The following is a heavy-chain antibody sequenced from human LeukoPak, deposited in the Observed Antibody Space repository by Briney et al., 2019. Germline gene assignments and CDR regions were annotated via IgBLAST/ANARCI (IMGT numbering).Heavy chain of an antibody. CDR3: ARDECCSRTDAFDI. D-gene: IGHD2-2*01. Sequence: GGSLRLSCAASGFAFSSYAMSWVRQAPGRGLEWVSTITDNSVSTYYADSVKGRFTISRDNSKNTLYLQMNSLRAEDTAVYYCARDECCSRTDAFDIWGQGTMVTVSS. V-gene: IGHV3-23*01. CDR1: GFAFSSYA. J-gene: IGHJ3*02. CDR2: ITDNSVST.